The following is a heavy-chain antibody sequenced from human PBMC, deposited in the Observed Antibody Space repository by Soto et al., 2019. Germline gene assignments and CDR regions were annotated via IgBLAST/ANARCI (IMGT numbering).Heavy chain of an antibody. CDR1: GGSISSYY. CDR3: ARVIHYYDTSGSYAWYFDY. V-gene: IGHV4-59*01. Sequence: PSETLSPTCPVSGGSISSYYWTWIRHPPGKGLEWIGHIYYSGSTSYNPSLKSRVSISVNTSKKEFSLKLSSVNAADTAVYYCARVIHYYDTSGSYAWYFDYWGQGSLVTVSS. CDR2: IYYSGST. J-gene: IGHJ4*02. D-gene: IGHD3-22*01.